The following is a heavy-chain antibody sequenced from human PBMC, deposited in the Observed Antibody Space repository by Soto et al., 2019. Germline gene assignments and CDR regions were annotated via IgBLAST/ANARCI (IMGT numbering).Heavy chain of an antibody. D-gene: IGHD1-26*01. Sequence: GGSLRLSCAASGFTFSSYWMHWVRQAPGKGLVWVSRINSDGSSTSYADSVKGRFTISRDNAKNTLYLQMNSLRAEDTAVYYCARGSYSGAFDIWGQGTMVTVSS. CDR3: ARGSYSGAFDI. CDR2: INSDGSST. CDR1: GFTFSSYW. V-gene: IGHV3-74*01. J-gene: IGHJ3*02.